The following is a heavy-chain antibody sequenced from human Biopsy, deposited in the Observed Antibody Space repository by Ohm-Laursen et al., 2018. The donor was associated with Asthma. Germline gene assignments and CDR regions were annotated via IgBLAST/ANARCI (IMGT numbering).Heavy chain of an antibody. D-gene: IGHD1-20*01. V-gene: IGHV4-34*01. CDR3: ARAAITGIRGWFDA. Sequence: GTLSLTCTVYGGYLTGHYWNWIRQPPGKGLEWIGEIDQSGYTNYNPSLKSRVTISADTSKNQFHLNLSSVTAADTAVYFCARAAITGIRGWFDAWGQGTQVTVSS. CDR2: IDQSGYT. CDR1: GGYLTGHY. J-gene: IGHJ5*02.